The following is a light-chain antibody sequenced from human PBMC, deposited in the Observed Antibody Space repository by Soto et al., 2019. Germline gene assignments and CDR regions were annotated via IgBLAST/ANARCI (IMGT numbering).Light chain of an antibody. CDR2: EVS. V-gene: IGLV2-14*01. Sequence: QSALTQPASVSGSPGQSITISCTGTSNDVGGYNYVSWYQQHPGKAPKLMIYEVSNRPSGVSNRFSGSKSGNTASLTISGLQAEDEADYYCSSYTSSSTLGVVFGGGTKVTVL. J-gene: IGLJ2*01. CDR1: SNDVGGYNY. CDR3: SSYTSSSTLGVV.